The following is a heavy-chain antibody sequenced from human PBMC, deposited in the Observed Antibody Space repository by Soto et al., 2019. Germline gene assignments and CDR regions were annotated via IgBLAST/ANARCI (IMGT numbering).Heavy chain of an antibody. CDR3: ARAAVDDYGDYAPYYYYGMDV. Sequence: SETLSLTCTVSGGSISSGDYYWSWIRQPPGKGLEWIGYIYYSGSTYYNPSLKSRVTISVDTSKNQFSLKLSSVTAADTAVYYCARAAVDDYGDYAPYYYYGMDVWGQGTTVTVSS. CDR2: IYYSGST. D-gene: IGHD4-17*01. CDR1: GGSISSGDYY. V-gene: IGHV4-30-4*01. J-gene: IGHJ6*02.